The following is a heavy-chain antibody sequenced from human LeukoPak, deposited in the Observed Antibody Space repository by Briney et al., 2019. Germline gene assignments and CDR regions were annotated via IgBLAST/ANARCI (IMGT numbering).Heavy chain of an antibody. CDR2: INAGNGNT. Sequence: ASVKVSCKASGYTFTSYAMHWVRQAPGQRLEWMGWINAGNGNTKYSQEFQGRVTITRDTSASTAYMELRSLRSDDTAVYYCAAGQQLYYYYMDVWGKGTTVTVSS. J-gene: IGHJ6*03. D-gene: IGHD6-13*01. CDR1: GYTFTSYA. CDR3: AAGQQLYYYYMDV. V-gene: IGHV1-3*01.